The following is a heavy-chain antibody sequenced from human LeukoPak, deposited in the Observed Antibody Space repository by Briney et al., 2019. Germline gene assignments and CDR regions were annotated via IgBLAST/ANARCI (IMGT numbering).Heavy chain of an antibody. CDR3: AKARYENWNEEYYFDY. CDR1: GITLRSYP. J-gene: IGHJ4*02. V-gene: IGHV3-9*01. D-gene: IGHD1-1*01. CDR2: ISWNSGSI. Sequence: GGSLRLSCAASGITLRSYPMSWVRQAPGKGLEWVSGISWNSGSIGYADSVKGRFTISRDNAKNSLYLQMNSLRAEDTALYYCAKARYENWNEEYYFDYWGQGTLVTVSS.